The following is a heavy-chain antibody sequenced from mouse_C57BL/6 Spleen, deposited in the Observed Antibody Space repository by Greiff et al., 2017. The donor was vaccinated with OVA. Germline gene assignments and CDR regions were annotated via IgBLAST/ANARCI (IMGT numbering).Heavy chain of an antibody. CDR3: ARSSSFITTVVAPYYYAMDY. V-gene: IGHV1-81*01. J-gene: IGHJ4*01. CDR2: IYPRSGNT. CDR1: GYTFTSYG. Sequence: VQRVESGAELARPGASVKLSCKASGYTFTSYGISWVKQRTGQGLEWIGEIYPRSGNTYYNEKFKGKATLTADKSSSTAYMELRSLTSEDSAVYFCARSSSFITTVVAPYYYAMDYWGQGTSVTVSS. D-gene: IGHD1-1*01.